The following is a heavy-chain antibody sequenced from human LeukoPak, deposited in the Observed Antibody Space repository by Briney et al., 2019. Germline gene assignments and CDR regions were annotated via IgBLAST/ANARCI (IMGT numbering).Heavy chain of an antibody. D-gene: IGHD3-10*01. CDR1: GFTFISYW. V-gene: IGHV3-74*01. CDR3: ARVFGSGSYLLGYYYYYMDV. CDR2: INSDGSST. Sequence: PGGSLRLSCAASGFTFISYWMHWVRQAPGKGLVWVSRINSDGSSTSYADSVKGRFTISRDNAKNTLYLQMNSLRAEDTAVYYCARVFGSGSYLLGYYYYYMDVWGKGTTVTVSS. J-gene: IGHJ6*03.